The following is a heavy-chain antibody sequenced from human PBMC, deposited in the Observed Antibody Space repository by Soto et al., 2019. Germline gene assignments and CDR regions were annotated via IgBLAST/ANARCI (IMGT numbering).Heavy chain of an antibody. V-gene: IGHV3-21*01. CDR3: ARALDY. CDR1: GFTFSSYS. CDR2: ISSSSSYI. Sequence: PGGSLRLSCAASGFTFSSYSMNWVRQAPGKGLEWVSSISSSSSYIYYAESVKGRFTISRDNAKNSLYLKMNSLRAEDTAVYYGARALDYWGQGTLVTVSS. J-gene: IGHJ4*02.